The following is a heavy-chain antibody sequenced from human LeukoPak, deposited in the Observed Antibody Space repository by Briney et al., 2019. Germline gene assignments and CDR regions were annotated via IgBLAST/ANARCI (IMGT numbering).Heavy chain of an antibody. Sequence: PGGSLRLSCAASGFTFSNYWMHWVRQAPGKGPVWVSRINTDGNITTYADSVKGRFSISRDNAKNALYLQMNSLRAEDTAVYYCAYSGYDYDYWGQGTLVTVSS. V-gene: IGHV3-74*01. CDR2: INTDGNIT. CDR1: GFTFSNYW. CDR3: AYSGYDYDY. J-gene: IGHJ4*02. D-gene: IGHD5-12*01.